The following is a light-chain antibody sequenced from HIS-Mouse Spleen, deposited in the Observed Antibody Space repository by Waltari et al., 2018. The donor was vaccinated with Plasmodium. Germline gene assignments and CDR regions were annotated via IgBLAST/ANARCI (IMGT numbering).Light chain of an antibody. J-gene: IGLJ2*01. CDR2: QGS. CDR3: QAWDSSTVV. Sequence: SYELTQPPSVSVSPGQTASITCSGEKLGDKYACWYQQTPGQSPVLVIYQGSKRPSGVPERFSGSNSGKTATLTISGTQAMDEADYYCQAWDSSTVVFGGGTKLTVL. V-gene: IGLV3-1*01. CDR1: KLGDKY.